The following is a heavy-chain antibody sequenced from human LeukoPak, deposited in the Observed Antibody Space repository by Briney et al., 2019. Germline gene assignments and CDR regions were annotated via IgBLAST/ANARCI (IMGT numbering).Heavy chain of an antibody. Sequence: YPGGSLRLSCAASGFTFSNYAMSWVRRAPGRGLEWLSAISSSGGSTYYADSVKGRFTISRDNSKNTLHLQMNSLITEDTAVYHCARQLGYCSDGSCYFDYWGQGTLVTVSS. D-gene: IGHD2-15*01. J-gene: IGHJ4*02. V-gene: IGHV3-23*01. CDR2: ISSSGGST. CDR1: GFTFSNYA. CDR3: ARQLGYCSDGSCYFDY.